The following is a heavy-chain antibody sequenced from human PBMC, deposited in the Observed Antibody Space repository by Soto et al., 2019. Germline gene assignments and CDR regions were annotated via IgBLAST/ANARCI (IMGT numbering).Heavy chain of an antibody. CDR1: GFTFSIYS. Sequence: EVQLVESGGGLVKPGGSLRLSCAASGFTFSIYSMNWVRQAPGKGLEWVSSISSRSGYIYYADSVKGRFTISRDNAKNSLYMQMNSLRAEDTAVYYCARGDVGDYYGMDVWGQGTTVTVSS. CDR2: ISSRSGYI. V-gene: IGHV3-21*01. CDR3: ARGDVGDYYGMDV. D-gene: IGHD3-16*01. J-gene: IGHJ6*02.